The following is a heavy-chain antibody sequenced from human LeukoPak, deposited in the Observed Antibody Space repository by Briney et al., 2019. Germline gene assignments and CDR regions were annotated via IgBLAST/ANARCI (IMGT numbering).Heavy chain of an antibody. CDR3: ARDYGFYSGLYFFDY. CDR1: GYTFTGHY. CDR2: INPNSGGT. J-gene: IGHJ4*02. Sequence: GASVNVSCKPSGYTFTGHYIHWVRQAPGQGLEWMGWINPNSGGTKYAQKFQGRVTMTRDTSISTAYMELSKLRSDDTAVYSCARDYGFYSGLYFFDYWGQGTLVTVSS. V-gene: IGHV1-2*02. D-gene: IGHD1-26*01.